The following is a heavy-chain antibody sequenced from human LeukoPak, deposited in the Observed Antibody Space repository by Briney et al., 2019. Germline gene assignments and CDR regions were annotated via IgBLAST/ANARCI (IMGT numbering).Heavy chain of an antibody. D-gene: IGHD2/OR15-2a*01. Sequence: SETLSLTCTVSGRSISSYYWSWIRQPPGKGLEWIGYIYYSGSTNYNPSLKSRVTISLDTSKNQFSLKLSSVTAADTAVYYCARVIEGIWYFDLWGRGTLVTVSS. V-gene: IGHV4-59*01. CDR3: ARVIEGIWYFDL. CDR2: IYYSGST. CDR1: GRSISSYY. J-gene: IGHJ2*01.